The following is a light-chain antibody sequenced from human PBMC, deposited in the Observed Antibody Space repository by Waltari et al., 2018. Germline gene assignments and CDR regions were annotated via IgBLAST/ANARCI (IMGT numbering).Light chain of an antibody. CDR2: AAT. Sequence: DIQLTQSPSFLSAFVGDRVTITCRASQDIHKYVAWYPQKSGKAPQLLIYAATTLHIGVPSRCSGGGSGTEFTLTISSLQPEDFATYYCQELNNYPLTFGGGTKVEIK. J-gene: IGKJ4*01. CDR3: QELNNYPLT. V-gene: IGKV1-9*01. CDR1: QDIHKY.